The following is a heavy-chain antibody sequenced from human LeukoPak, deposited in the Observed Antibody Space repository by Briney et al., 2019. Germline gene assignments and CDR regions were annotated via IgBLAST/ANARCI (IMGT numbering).Heavy chain of an antibody. Sequence: GGSLRLSCAPSGFTFSSYSMSWVRQAPGKGLEWVSYISSSSSTIYYADSVKGRFTISRDNAKNSLYLQMNSLRDEDTAVYYCARDGPTTYYDILTGYPTDAFDIWGQGTMVTVSS. CDR2: ISSSSSTI. V-gene: IGHV3-48*02. CDR3: ARDGPTTYYDILTGYPTDAFDI. D-gene: IGHD3-9*01. CDR1: GFTFSSYS. J-gene: IGHJ3*02.